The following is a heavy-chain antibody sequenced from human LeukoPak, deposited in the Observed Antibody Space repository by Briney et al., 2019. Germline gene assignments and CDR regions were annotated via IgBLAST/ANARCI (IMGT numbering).Heavy chain of an antibody. J-gene: IGHJ1*01. CDR1: GFTFSSYS. CDR2: ISSSSSYI. CDR3: ARPDSSGWSRDFQH. Sequence: GGSLRLPCAASGFTFSSYSMNWVRQAPEKGLEWVSSISSSSSYIYYADSVKGRITISRDNAKNSLYLQMNGLRAEDTAVYYCARPDSSGWSRDFQHWGQGTLVTVSS. V-gene: IGHV3-21*01. D-gene: IGHD6-19*01.